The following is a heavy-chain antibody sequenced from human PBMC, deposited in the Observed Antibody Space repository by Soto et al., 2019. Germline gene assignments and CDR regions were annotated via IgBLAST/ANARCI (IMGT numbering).Heavy chain of an antibody. D-gene: IGHD6-19*01. V-gene: IGHV3-30-3*01. Sequence: QVQLVESGGGVVQPGRSLRLSCAASGFTFSSYAMHWVRQAPGKGLEWVAVISYDGSNKYYADSVKGRFTISRDNSKNTLNLQMNSLRAEDTAVYYCARGRVAAVADPGWYFDLWGRGTLVTVSS. CDR2: ISYDGSNK. J-gene: IGHJ2*01. CDR3: ARGRVAAVADPGWYFDL. CDR1: GFTFSSYA.